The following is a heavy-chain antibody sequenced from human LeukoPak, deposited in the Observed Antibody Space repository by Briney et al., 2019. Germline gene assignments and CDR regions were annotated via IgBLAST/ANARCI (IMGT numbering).Heavy chain of an antibody. Sequence: ASVKVSCRSSGYTFTSYGISWVRQAPGQGLEWMGWISAYNGNTNYAQKLQGRVTMTTDTSTSTAYMELRSLRSGDTAVYYCARDSDYYDSQNGAFDIWGQGTMVTVSS. CDR1: GYTFTSYG. J-gene: IGHJ3*02. CDR3: ARDSDYYDSQNGAFDI. CDR2: ISAYNGNT. D-gene: IGHD3-22*01. V-gene: IGHV1-18*01.